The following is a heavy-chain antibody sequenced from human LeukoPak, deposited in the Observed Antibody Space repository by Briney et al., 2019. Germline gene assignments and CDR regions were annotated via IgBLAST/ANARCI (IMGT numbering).Heavy chain of an antibody. CDR2: INHSGST. CDR3: ARVAKFWSGYYPYYYYGMDV. V-gene: IGHV4-34*01. D-gene: IGHD3-3*01. CDR1: GFTFRDYT. Sequence: GSLRLSCAASGFTFRDYTMNWVRQPPGKGLEWIGEINHSGSTDYNPSLKSRVTISVDTSKNQFSLKLSSVTAADTAVYYCARVAKFWSGYYPYYYYGMDVWGQGTTVTVSS. J-gene: IGHJ6*02.